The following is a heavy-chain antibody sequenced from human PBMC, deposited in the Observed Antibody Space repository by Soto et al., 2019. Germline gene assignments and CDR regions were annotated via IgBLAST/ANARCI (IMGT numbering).Heavy chain of an antibody. V-gene: IGHV3-23*01. CDR1: GFSFSTYG. Sequence: EVQLLESGGGLVQPGGSLRLSCAVSGFSFSTYGVTWVRQAPGKGLEWVSGVSGGSGVTHYADSVKGRFTITGDNSKNTVYLHMNSLRVEDTAVNYCAKWNGYGDYWGQGTLVTVSS. D-gene: IGHD1-1*01. CDR3: AKWNGYGDY. CDR2: VSGGSGVT. J-gene: IGHJ4*02.